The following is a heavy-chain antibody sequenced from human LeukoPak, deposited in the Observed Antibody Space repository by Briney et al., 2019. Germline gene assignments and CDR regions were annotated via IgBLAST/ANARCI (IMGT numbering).Heavy chain of an antibody. J-gene: IGHJ1*01. V-gene: IGHV3-23*01. D-gene: IGHD2-2*01. CDR2: ISGSGGST. Sequence: GGSLRLSCAASGFTFSSYAMSWVRQAPGKGLEWVSAISGSGGSTYYADSVKGRFTISRDNSKNTLYLQMNSLRAEDTAVYYCAKVPAKIVVVPAAARHWGQGTLVTVSS. CDR1: GFTFSSYA. CDR3: AKVPAKIVVVPAAARH.